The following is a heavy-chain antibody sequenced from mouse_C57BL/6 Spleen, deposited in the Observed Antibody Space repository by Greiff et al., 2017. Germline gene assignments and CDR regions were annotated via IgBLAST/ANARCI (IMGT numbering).Heavy chain of an antibody. CDR3: ARQAAQVFYAMDY. D-gene: IGHD3-2*02. Sequence: VKLQQPGAELVRPGTSVKLSCKASGYTFTSYWMHWVKQRPGQGLEWIGVIDPSDSYTNYNQKFKGKATLTVDTSSSTAYMQLSSLTSEDSAVYYCARQAAQVFYAMDYWGQGTSVTVSS. CDR2: IDPSDSYT. CDR1: GYTFTSYW. V-gene: IGHV1-59*01. J-gene: IGHJ4*01.